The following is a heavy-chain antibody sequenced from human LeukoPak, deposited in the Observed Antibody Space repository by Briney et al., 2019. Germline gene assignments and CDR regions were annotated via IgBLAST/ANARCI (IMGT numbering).Heavy chain of an antibody. D-gene: IGHD1-7*01. V-gene: IGHV1-24*01. CDR2: FDPEDGET. J-gene: IGHJ4*02. Sequence: ASVNVSCKVSGYTLTELSMHWVRQAPGKGLEWMGGFDPEDGETIYAQKFQGRVTMTEDTSTDTAYMELSSLRSEDTAVYYCATSYNWNYPFDYWGQGTLVTVSS. CDR3: ATSYNWNYPFDY. CDR1: GYTLTELS.